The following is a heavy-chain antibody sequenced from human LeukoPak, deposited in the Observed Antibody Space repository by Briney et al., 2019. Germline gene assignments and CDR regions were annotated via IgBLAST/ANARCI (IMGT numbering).Heavy chain of an antibody. CDR3: ARYDFILISYFDL. Sequence: PGGSLRLSCAASGFTVSNNYMSWVRQAPGEKLEWVSDIYSDGTTFYADSVKGRFTISRDNSKNTLYLQMNSLRAEDTAVYHCARYDFILISYFDLWGRGALVTVSS. J-gene: IGHJ2*01. CDR1: GFTVSNNY. D-gene: IGHD3-3*01. V-gene: IGHV3-53*01. CDR2: IYSDGTT.